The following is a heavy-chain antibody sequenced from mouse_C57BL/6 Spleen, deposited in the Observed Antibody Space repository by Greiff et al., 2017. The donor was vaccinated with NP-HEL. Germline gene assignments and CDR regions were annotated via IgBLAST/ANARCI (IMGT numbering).Heavy chain of an antibody. CDR1: GYTFTSYW. Sequence: QVQLQQPGAELVKPGASVKLSCKASGYTFTSYWMHWVKQRPGQGLEWIGMIHPNSGSTNYNEKFKSKATLTVDKSSSTAYMQLSSLTSEDSAVYYCARFCYTGYFDYWGQGTTLTVSS. J-gene: IGHJ2*01. CDR3: ARFCYTGYFDY. D-gene: IGHD2-12*01. CDR2: IHPNSGST. V-gene: IGHV1-64*01.